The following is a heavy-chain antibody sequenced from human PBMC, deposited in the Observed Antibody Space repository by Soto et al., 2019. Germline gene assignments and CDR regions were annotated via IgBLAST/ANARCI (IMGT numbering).Heavy chain of an antibody. Sequence: PSETLSLTCTVSGGSISSYYWSWIRQPAGKGLEWIGRIYTSGSTNYNPSLKSRVTMSVDTSKNQFPLKLSSVTAADTAVYYCASSSSSNYPSWFDHWGQGTLVTVSS. CDR3: ASSSSSNYPSWFDH. D-gene: IGHD2-2*01. CDR1: GGSISSYY. CDR2: IYTSGST. J-gene: IGHJ5*02. V-gene: IGHV4-4*07.